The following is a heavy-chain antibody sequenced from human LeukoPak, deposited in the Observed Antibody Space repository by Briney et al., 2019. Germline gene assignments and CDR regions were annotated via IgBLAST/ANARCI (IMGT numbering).Heavy chain of an antibody. CDR2: ISYDGSNK. CDR3: ARDSRITMVRGVMRAFDY. Sequence: SCKASGYTFTSYAMHWVRQAPGKGLEWVAVISYDGSNKYYADSVKGRFTISRDNSKNTLYLQMNSLRAEDTAVYYCARDSRITMVRGVMRAFDYWGQGTLVTVSS. D-gene: IGHD3-10*01. J-gene: IGHJ4*02. CDR1: GYTFTSYA. V-gene: IGHV3-30-3*01.